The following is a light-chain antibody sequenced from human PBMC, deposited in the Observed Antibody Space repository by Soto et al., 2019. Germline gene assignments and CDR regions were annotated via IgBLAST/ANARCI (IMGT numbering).Light chain of an antibody. V-gene: IGKV1-39*01. CDR1: QSIDMY. Sequence: DVQMTQSPSSLSASVGDRVTITCRASQSIDMYLSWYQQKPGKAPRLLIYGASTLQSGVPSRFSGSGSGTDFILTIKTLQLEDFATYFCQQSWHSFRTFGQGTK. CDR2: GAS. J-gene: IGKJ1*01. CDR3: QQSWHSFRT.